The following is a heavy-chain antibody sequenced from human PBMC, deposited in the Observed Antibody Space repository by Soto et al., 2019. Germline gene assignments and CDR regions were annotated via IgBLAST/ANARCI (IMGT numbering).Heavy chain of an antibody. CDR2: ISSSSSTI. CDR1: GFTFSSYS. J-gene: IGHJ5*02. D-gene: IGHD4-17*01. CDR3: ARGQYGDPHDP. V-gene: IGHV3-48*01. Sequence: PGGSLRLSCAASGFTFSSYSMNWVRQAPGKGLEWVSYISSSSSTIYYADSVKGRFTISRDNAKNSLYLQMNSLRAEDTAVYYCARGQYGDPHDPWGQGTLVTVSS.